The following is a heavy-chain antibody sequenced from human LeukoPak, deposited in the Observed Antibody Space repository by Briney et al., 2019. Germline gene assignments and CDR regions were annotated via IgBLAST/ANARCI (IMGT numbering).Heavy chain of an antibody. CDR3: ARGRAARSFNYYYYYYMDV. D-gene: IGHD6-6*01. Sequence: PSETLSLTCTVSGGSICSYYWSWIRQPPGKGLEWIGYIYYSGSTNYNPSLKSRVTISVDTSKNQFSLKLSSVTAADTAVYYCARGRAARSFNYYYYYYMDVWGKGTTVTVSS. CDR2: IYYSGST. J-gene: IGHJ6*03. CDR1: GGSICSYY. V-gene: IGHV4-59*01.